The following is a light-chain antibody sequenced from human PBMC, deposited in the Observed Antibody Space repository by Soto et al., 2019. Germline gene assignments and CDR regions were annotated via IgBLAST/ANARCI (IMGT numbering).Light chain of an antibody. CDR2: GSI. J-gene: IGLJ2*01. Sequence: QSVLTQPPSVSGAPGQRVTISCTGSNSNIGAAYGVHWYQQLPGTAPKLLIYGSINRPSGVPDRFSGSKSGTSASLAITGLQAEDEADYYCQPYDSSLSAVVFGGGTKLTVL. V-gene: IGLV1-40*01. CDR3: QPYDSSLSAVV. CDR1: NSNIGAAYG.